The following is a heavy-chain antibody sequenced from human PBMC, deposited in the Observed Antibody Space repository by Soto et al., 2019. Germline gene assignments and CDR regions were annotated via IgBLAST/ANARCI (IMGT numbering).Heavy chain of an antibody. Sequence: EVQLLESAGGLVQPGGSLRLSCAASGFTVSSYTMTWVRQAPGNGLEWVAAIGSSGGNTDYADSVKGRFTISRDNSKNTLYLQMSSLRAEDTAVYYCAKDGGSSYYYYMDVWGKGTTLTVSS. D-gene: IGHD2-15*01. CDR1: GFTVSSYT. V-gene: IGHV3-23*01. CDR3: AKDGGSSYYYYMDV. J-gene: IGHJ6*03. CDR2: IGSSGGNT.